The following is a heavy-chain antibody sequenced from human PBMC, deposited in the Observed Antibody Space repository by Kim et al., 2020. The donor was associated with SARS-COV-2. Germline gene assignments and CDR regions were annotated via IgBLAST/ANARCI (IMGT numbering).Heavy chain of an antibody. D-gene: IGHD3-10*01. Sequence: GGSLRLSCAASGFTFSGSAMHWVRQASGKGLEWVGRIRSKANSYATAYAASVKGRFTISRDDSKNTAYLQMNSLKTEDTAVYYCTRHDYYGSGSYQWVGGSYYGMDVWGQGTTVTVSS. CDR3: TRHDYYGSGSYQWVGGSYYGMDV. J-gene: IGHJ6*02. V-gene: IGHV3-73*01. CDR2: IRSKANSYAT. CDR1: GFTFSGSA.